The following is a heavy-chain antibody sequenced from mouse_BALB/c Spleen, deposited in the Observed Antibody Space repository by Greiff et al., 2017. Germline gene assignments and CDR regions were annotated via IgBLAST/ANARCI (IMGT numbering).Heavy chain of an antibody. CDR2: IDPSDSYT. CDR1: GYTFTSYW. V-gene: IGHV1S127*01. Sequence: QVQLQQPGAELVKPGASVKMSCKASGYTFTSYWMHWVKQRPGQGLEWIGVIDPSDSYTSYNQKFKGKATLTVDTSSSTAYMQLSSLTSEDSAVYYCTGRVYGYNAMDYGGQGTSVTVSS. CDR3: TGRVYGYNAMDY. J-gene: IGHJ4*01. D-gene: IGHD1-2*01.